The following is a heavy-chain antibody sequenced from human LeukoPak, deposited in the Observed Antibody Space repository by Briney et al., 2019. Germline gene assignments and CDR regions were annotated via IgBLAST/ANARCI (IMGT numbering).Heavy chain of an antibody. V-gene: IGHV3-23*01. Sequence: GGSLRLSCAASGFTFSSYAMNWVRQAPGKGLEWVSAIGGGGGSPYYADSVKGRFTISRDNSKNTLYLQMNSLRAEDTAVYYCAKVGTAMVIYYYGMDVWGQGTTVTVSS. CDR2: IGGGGGSP. CDR3: AKVGTAMVIYYYGMDV. J-gene: IGHJ6*02. D-gene: IGHD5-18*01. CDR1: GFTFSSYA.